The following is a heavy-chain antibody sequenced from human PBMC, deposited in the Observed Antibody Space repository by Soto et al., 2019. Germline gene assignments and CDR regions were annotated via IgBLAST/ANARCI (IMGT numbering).Heavy chain of an antibody. CDR3: TTGCISTSCHRGYYYYGMDV. Sequence: GGSLRLSCAASGFTFSNAWMNWVRQAPGKGREWVGRIKSKTDGGTTDYAATVKGRFNISRDDSKNTLYLQMNSLKTEDTAVYYCTTGCISTSCHRGYYYYGMDVWGQGTTVTVSS. V-gene: IGHV3-15*07. J-gene: IGHJ6*02. D-gene: IGHD2-2*02. CDR1: GFTFSNAW. CDR2: IKSKTDGGTT.